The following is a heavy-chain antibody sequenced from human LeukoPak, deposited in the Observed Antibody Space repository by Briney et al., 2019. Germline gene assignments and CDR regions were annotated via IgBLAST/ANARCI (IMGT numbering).Heavy chain of an antibody. D-gene: IGHD2-2*01. CDR2: IYHSGST. Sequence: SETLSLTCTVSGYSISSGYYWGWIRQPPGKGLEWIGSIYHSGSTYYNPSLKSRVTISVDTSKNQFSLKLSSVTAADTAVYYCAREIVVVPAAMDMHDAFDIWGQGTMVTVSS. J-gene: IGHJ3*02. CDR3: AREIVVVPAAMDMHDAFDI. CDR1: GYSISSGYY. V-gene: IGHV4-38-2*02.